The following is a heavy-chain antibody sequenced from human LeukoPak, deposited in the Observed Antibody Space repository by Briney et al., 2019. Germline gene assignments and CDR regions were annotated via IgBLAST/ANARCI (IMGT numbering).Heavy chain of an antibody. V-gene: IGHV4-34*01. J-gene: IGHJ4*02. Sequence: SETLSLTCAVYGGSFSGYYWSWIRQPPGKGLEWIGEINHSGSTNYTPSLKSRVTISVDTSKNQFSLKLSSVTAADTAVYCCARVGAVAGLDYWGQGTLVTVSS. CDR2: INHSGST. CDR3: ARVGAVAGLDY. D-gene: IGHD6-19*01. CDR1: GGSFSGYY.